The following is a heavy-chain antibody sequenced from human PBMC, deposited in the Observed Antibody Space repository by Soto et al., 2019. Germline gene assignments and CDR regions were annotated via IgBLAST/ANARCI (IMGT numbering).Heavy chain of an antibody. V-gene: IGHV1-69*13. CDR2: IIPIFGTA. Sequence: SVMFYSKDSGGTFSSYAISWVRQAPGQVLDCMGGIIPIFGTANYAQKFQGRVTITEDESTSTADMELSSLRSEDTAVYYCAAYYYDSSGYYPNFDSWG. CDR3: AAYYYDSSGYYPNFDS. J-gene: IGHJ4*01. CDR1: GGTFSSYA. D-gene: IGHD3-22*01.